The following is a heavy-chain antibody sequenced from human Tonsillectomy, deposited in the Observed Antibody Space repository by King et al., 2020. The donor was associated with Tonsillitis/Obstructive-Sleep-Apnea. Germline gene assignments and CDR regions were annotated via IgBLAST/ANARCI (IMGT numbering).Heavy chain of an antibody. Sequence: VQLVQSGAEVKKPGASVKVSCKASGYAFTDYYIHWVRQAPGQGLEWMGIINPFSGNTNYAQKFQGRVTMTRDTSTSTVYMEVSSLRYEDTAVYYCARAPYSTTSEGVLDNWGQGTLVTVSS. V-gene: IGHV1-46*01. CDR3: ARAPYSTTSEGVLDN. J-gene: IGHJ4*02. CDR2: INPFSGNT. CDR1: GYAFTDYY. D-gene: IGHD6-6*01.